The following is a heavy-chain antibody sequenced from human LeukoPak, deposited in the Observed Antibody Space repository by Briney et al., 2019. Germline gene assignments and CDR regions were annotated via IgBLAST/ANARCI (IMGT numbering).Heavy chain of an antibody. CDR3: ARINSGSYVVHYGMDV. V-gene: IGHV3-33*01. J-gene: IGHJ6*02. Sequence: PGRSLRLSCAASGFTFSSYGMHWVRQAPGKGLEWVAVIWYDGSNKHYADSVKGRFTISRDNSKNTLYLQMNSLRAEDTAVYYCARINSGSYVVHYGMDVWGQGTTVTVSS. CDR1: GFTFSSYG. D-gene: IGHD1-26*01. CDR2: IWYDGSNK.